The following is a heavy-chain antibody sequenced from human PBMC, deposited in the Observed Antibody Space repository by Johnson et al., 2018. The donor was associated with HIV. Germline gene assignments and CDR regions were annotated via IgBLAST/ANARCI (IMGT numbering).Heavy chain of an antibody. CDR1: GFRFSNAW. Sequence: QVQLVESGGGLVKPGGSLRLSCTASGFRFSNAWMNWVRQAPGKGLEWVAVISYDGSNKYYADSVKGRFTISRDNSKNTLYLQMNSLRAEDTAVYYCVRPEINCSSTSSSWHAFDVWGQGTMVTVSS. CDR2: ISYDGSNK. CDR3: VRPEINCSSTSSSWHAFDV. D-gene: IGHD2-2*01. J-gene: IGHJ3*01. V-gene: IGHV3-30-3*01.